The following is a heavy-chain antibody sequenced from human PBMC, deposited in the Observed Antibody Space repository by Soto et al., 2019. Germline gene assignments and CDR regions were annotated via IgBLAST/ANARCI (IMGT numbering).Heavy chain of an antibody. J-gene: IGHJ6*02. D-gene: IGHD6-13*01. Sequence: GASVKVSCKASGGTFSSYAISWVRQAPGQGLEWMGGIIPIFGTANYAQKFQGRVTITADESTSTAYMELSSLRSEDTAVYYCARGGFYSSSWFYYYYGMDVWGQGTTVTVSS. CDR3: ARGGFYSSSWFYYYYGMDV. V-gene: IGHV1-69*13. CDR1: GGTFSSYA. CDR2: IIPIFGTA.